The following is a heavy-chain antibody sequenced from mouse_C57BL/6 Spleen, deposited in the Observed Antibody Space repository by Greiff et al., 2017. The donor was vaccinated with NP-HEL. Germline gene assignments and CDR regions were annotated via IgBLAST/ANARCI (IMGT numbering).Heavy chain of an antibody. CDR2: IWSGGST. CDR1: GFSLTSYG. D-gene: IGHD1-1*01. J-gene: IGHJ3*01. V-gene: IGHV2-2*01. CDR3: ARNYYGSSWFAY. Sequence: QVQLQQSGPGLVQPSQSLSITCTVSGFSLTSYGVHWVRQSPGQGLEWLGVIWSGGSTDYNAAFISRLSISKDNSKSQVFFKRNSLQADDTAIYYCARNYYGSSWFAYWGQGTLVTVSA.